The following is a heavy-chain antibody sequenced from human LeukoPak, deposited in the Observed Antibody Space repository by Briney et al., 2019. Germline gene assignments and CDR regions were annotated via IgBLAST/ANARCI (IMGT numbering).Heavy chain of an antibody. J-gene: IGHJ4*02. CDR3: ARHPLYDILTGSFDY. Sequence: LGESLKISCKGSGYSFTGYWIGWVRQMPGKGLEWMGIIYPGDSDTRYSPSFQGQVTISADKSISTAYLQWSSLKASDTAMYYCARHPLYDILTGSFDYWGQGTLVTVSS. CDR2: IYPGDSDT. D-gene: IGHD3-9*01. V-gene: IGHV5-51*01. CDR1: GYSFTGYW.